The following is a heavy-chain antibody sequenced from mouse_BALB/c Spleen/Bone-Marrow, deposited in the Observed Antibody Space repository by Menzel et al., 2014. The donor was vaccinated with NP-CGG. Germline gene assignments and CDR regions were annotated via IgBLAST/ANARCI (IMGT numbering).Heavy chain of an antibody. CDR3: ARHYGFAWFAY. Sequence: VVESGPELVKPGASVKISCKASGYTFTDYYINWVKQKPGQGLEWIGWIYPGSGDTKYNEEFKGKATLTVDTSSNTVYMQLSSLTSEDTAVYFCARHYGFAWFAYWGQGTLVTVSA. J-gene: IGHJ3*01. D-gene: IGHD1-1*01. CDR1: GYTFTDYY. CDR2: IYPGSGDT. V-gene: IGHV1-84*02.